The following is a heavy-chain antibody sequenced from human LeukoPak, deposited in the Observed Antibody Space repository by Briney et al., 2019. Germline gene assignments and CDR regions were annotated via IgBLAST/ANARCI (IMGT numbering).Heavy chain of an antibody. J-gene: IGHJ4*02. CDR2: IWYDGSNK. D-gene: IGHD7-27*01. V-gene: IGHV3-33*01. Sequence: PGGSLRLSCAASGFTFSSYGMHWVRQAPGKGLEWVAVIWYDGSNKYYADSVKGRFTISRDNSKNTLYLQMNSLRAEDTAVYYCTTDSNWALFDYWGQGTLVTVSS. CDR3: TTDSNWALFDY. CDR1: GFTFSSYG.